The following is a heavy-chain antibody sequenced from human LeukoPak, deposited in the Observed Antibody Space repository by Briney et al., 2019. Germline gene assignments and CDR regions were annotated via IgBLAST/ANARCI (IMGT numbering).Heavy chain of an antibody. CDR2: ISSSSSSI. V-gene: IGHV3-48*04. D-gene: IGHD1-7*01. Sequence: PGGSLRLSCAASGFTFSSYSMNWVRQAPGKGLEWVSYISSSSSSIYYIDSVKGRFTISRDNGKNSLYLQMNSLRAEDTAVYCCAKDGPRIGGITARYFDYWGQGTLVTVSS. J-gene: IGHJ4*02. CDR3: AKDGPRIGGITARYFDY. CDR1: GFTFSSYS.